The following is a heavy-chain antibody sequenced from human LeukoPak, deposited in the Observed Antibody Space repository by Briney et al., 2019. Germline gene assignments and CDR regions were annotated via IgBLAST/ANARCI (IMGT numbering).Heavy chain of an antibody. CDR3: AGGYYRY. CDR1: GFTFDDYV. D-gene: IGHD3-22*01. Sequence: PGGSLRLSCVASGFTFDDYVMHWVRQVPGKGLEWVSGISWNSGNICYGDSVKGRFTLSRDNAKNSPYLQMNSLRTEDTALYYCAGGYYRYWGQGTLVTVSP. CDR2: ISWNSGNI. J-gene: IGHJ4*02. V-gene: IGHV3-9*01.